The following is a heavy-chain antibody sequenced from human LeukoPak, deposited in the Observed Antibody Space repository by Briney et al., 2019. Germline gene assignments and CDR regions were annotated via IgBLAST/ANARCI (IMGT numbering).Heavy chain of an antibody. Sequence: PGGSLRLSCAASGFTFSTYDMTWVRQAPGKGLEGVSSISVRGGSTYYADSVKGRFTTYRDNSKNTLYLQMNGLRAEDTAVYYCAKDLAAVPGNKYFAYWGQGTLVSVSS. CDR1: GFTFSTYD. J-gene: IGHJ4*02. CDR2: ISVRGGST. CDR3: AKDLAAVPGNKYFAY. D-gene: IGHD6-19*01. V-gene: IGHV3-23*01.